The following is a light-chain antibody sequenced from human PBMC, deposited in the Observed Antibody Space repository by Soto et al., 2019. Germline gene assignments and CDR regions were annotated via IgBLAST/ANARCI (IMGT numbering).Light chain of an antibody. CDR3: QSYDSRLSGYV. CDR2: NNQ. J-gene: IGLJ1*01. CDR1: SSNIGARYD. V-gene: IGLV1-40*01. Sequence: QSVLTPPPSVSAAPGQGVTISCTGSSSNIGARYDVHWYQQLPGTAPKLLIYNNQYRPSGVPDRFSGSKSGTSASLAITGLQAEDEADYYCQSYDSRLSGYVFGTGTKVTVL.